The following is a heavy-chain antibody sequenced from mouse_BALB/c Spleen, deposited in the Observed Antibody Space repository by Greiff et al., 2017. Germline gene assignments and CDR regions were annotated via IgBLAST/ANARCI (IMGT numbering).Heavy chain of an antibody. CDR3: ARNAPGYYGNYFDY. J-gene: IGHJ2*01. CDR2: IWSGGST. CDR1: GFSLTSYG. D-gene: IGHD2-1*01. Sequence: VQRVESGPGLVQPSQSLSITCTVSGFSLTSYGVHWVRQSPGKGLEWLGVIWSGGSTDYNAAFISRLSISKDNSKSQVFFKMNSLQANDTAIYYCARNAPGYYGNYFDYWGQGTTLTVSS. V-gene: IGHV2-2*02.